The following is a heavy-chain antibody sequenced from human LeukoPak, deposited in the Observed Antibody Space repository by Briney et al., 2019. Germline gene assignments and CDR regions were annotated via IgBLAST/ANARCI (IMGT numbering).Heavy chain of an antibody. CDR3: ARRSPVVAAGDAFDI. D-gene: IGHD2-15*01. CDR1: GGSFSGYY. Sequence: SETLSLTCAVYGGSFSGYYWSWIRQPAGKGLEWIGRIYTSGSTSYNSSLKSRVTMSVDTSKNQFSLKLNSVTAADTAVYYCARRSPVVAAGDAFDIWGQGTMVTFSS. CDR2: IYTSGST. J-gene: IGHJ3*02. V-gene: IGHV4-59*10.